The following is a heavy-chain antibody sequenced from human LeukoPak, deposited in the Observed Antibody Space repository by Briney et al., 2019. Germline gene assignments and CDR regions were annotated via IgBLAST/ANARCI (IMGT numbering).Heavy chain of an antibody. CDR1: GFTFSSYS. CDR3: ARSVKMYYYDSSGYYHFQH. V-gene: IGHV3-21*01. D-gene: IGHD3-22*01. Sequence: GGSLRLSCAASGFTFSSYSMNWVRQAPGKGLEWVSSISSSSSYIYYADSVKGRFTISRDNAKNSLYLQMNSLRAEDTAVYYCARSVKMYYYDSSGYYHFQHWGQGTLVTVSS. J-gene: IGHJ1*01. CDR2: ISSSSSYI.